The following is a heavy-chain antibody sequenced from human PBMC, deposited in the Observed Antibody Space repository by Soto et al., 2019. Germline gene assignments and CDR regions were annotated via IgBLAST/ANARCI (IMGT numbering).Heavy chain of an antibody. D-gene: IGHD3-3*01. CDR2: IYSSGST. J-gene: IGHJ5*02. Sequence: PSDTLCVTCTFSGDAINSYYWTWIRQPAGKGLEWIGRIYSSGSTKYNPSLQSRVTMSLDTSKNQFSLRLTSVTAADTAVYYCARGQRFSDWFDPWGQGTLVTVSS. CDR3: ARGQRFSDWFDP. V-gene: IGHV4-4*07. CDR1: GDAINSYY.